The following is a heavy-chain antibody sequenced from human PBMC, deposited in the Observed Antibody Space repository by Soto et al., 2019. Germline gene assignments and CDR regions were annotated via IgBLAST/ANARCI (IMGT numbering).Heavy chain of an antibody. J-gene: IGHJ3*02. Sequence: SETLSLTCTVSGGSISSSSYYWGWIRQPPGKGLEWIGSIYYSGSTYYNPSLKSRVTISVDTSKNQFSLKLSSVTAADTAVYYCERRSITMGAFDIWGQGTMVTVSS. D-gene: IGHD3-10*01. CDR1: GGSISSSSYY. CDR2: IYYSGST. V-gene: IGHV4-39*01. CDR3: ERRSITMGAFDI.